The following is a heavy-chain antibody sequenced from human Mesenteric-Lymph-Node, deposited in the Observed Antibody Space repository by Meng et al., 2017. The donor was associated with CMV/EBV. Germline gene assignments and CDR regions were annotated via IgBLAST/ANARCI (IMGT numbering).Heavy chain of an antibody. Sequence: GSLKISCAGSGFSFSSYGMYWVRQAPGKGLEWVAFIRHDGSNEYYADSVKGRFTFSRANSKNTLYLQMNSLRPEDTAVYYCARGRGTTHKGNWFDPWGQGTLVTVSS. V-gene: IGHV3-30*02. D-gene: IGHD2/OR15-2a*01. J-gene: IGHJ5*02. CDR1: GFSFSSYG. CDR2: IRHDGSNE. CDR3: ARGRGTTHKGNWFDP.